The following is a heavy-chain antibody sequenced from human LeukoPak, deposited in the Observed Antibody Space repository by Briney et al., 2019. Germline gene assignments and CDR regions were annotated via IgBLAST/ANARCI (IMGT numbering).Heavy chain of an antibody. Sequence: PGRSLRLSCAASGFTFSNYGMHWVRQAPGKGLEWVAVIGYDGSNKYYADSVKGRFTISRDNSKNTLYLQMSSLRAEDTAVYHCASQYCSGGNCGDVCFGYRGQGTLVTVSS. D-gene: IGHD2-15*01. CDR2: IGYDGSNK. V-gene: IGHV3-33*01. CDR3: ASQYCSGGNCGDVCFGY. J-gene: IGHJ4*02. CDR1: GFTFSNYG.